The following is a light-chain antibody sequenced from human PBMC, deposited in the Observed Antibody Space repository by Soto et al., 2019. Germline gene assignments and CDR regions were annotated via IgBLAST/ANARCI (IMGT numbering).Light chain of an antibody. J-gene: IGLJ1*01. CDR2: LNSDGSH. V-gene: IGLV4-69*01. CDR1: SGHSSYA. CDR3: QTWGTGIRV. Sequence: QSVLTQSPSASASLGASVKLTCTLSSGHSSYAIAWHQQQPEKGPRYLMKLNSDGSHSKGDGIPDRLSGSSSGAERYLTISRLQSEDEADYSCQTWGTGIRVFGTGTKVTVL.